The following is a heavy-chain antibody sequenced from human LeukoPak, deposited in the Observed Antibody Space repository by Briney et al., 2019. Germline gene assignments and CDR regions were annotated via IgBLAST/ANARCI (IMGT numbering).Heavy chain of an antibody. CDR3: ARDTESVTTYASWFDP. D-gene: IGHD4-17*01. CDR2: ISSSSNTI. CDR1: GFTFSTYS. Sequence: GGSLRLSCAASGFTFSTYSMNWVRQAPGQGLEWFSYISSSSNTIYYADSVKGRFTISRDNAKNSLYLQMNSLRAEDTAVYYCARDTESVTTYASWFDPWGQGTLVTVSS. V-gene: IGHV3-48*01. J-gene: IGHJ5*02.